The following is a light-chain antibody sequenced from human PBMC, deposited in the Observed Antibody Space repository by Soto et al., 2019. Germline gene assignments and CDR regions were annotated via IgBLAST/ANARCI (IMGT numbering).Light chain of an antibody. CDR3: QQYGSSPLT. J-gene: IGKJ4*01. CDR1: QSVRSNY. CDR2: DAS. V-gene: IGKV3-20*01. Sequence: EIVLTQSPATLPLSPGERATLSCRASQSVRSNYLAWYQQKPGQAHRFLIYDASSRATGIPDRFSGSGSGTDFTLTISRLEPEDFAVYYCQQYGSSPLTFGGGTKVEIK.